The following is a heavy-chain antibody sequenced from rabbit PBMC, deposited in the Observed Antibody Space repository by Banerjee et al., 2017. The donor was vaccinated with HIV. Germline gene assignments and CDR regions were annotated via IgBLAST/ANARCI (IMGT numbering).Heavy chain of an antibody. CDR3: ARSYAGAPGYDSTFLNL. D-gene: IGHD4-2*01. CDR2: INTISGDT. V-gene: IGHV1S45*01. Sequence: QEQLEESGGDLVKPEGSLTLTCTASGFSFSNGYVMCWVRQAPGKGLEWIACINTISGDTVYATWAKGRFTISKASWTTVTLQMTSLTAADTATYFCARSYAGAPGYDSTFLNLWGPGTLVTVS. CDR1: GFSFSNGYV. J-gene: IGHJ4*01.